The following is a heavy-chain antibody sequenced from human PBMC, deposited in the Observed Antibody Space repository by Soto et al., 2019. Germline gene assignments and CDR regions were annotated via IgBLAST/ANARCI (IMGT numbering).Heavy chain of an antibody. CDR3: ARVSLGVAGKESYYYYGMDV. CDR1: GFTFSSYA. J-gene: IGHJ6*02. CDR2: ISYDGSNK. Sequence: GGSLRLSCAASGFTFSSYAMHWVRQAPGKGLEWVAVISYDGSNKYYADSVKGRFTISRDNSKNTLYLQMNRLRAEDTAVYYCARVSLGVAGKESYYYYGMDVWGQGTTVTVSS. D-gene: IGHD6-19*01. V-gene: IGHV3-30-3*01.